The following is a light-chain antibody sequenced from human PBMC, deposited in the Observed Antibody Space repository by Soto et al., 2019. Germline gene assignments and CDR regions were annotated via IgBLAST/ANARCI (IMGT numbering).Light chain of an antibody. CDR3: CSYAGSRTYV. CDR2: EVS. CDR1: SSDVGSYNL. V-gene: IGLV2-23*02. J-gene: IGLJ1*01. Sequence: HSALTQPASVSGSPGQSITISCTGTSSDVGSYNLVSWYQQHPGKAPKFMLYEVSKRPSGVSNRFSGSKSGNTASLTISGLQAEDEADYYCCSYAGSRTYVFGTGTKVTVL.